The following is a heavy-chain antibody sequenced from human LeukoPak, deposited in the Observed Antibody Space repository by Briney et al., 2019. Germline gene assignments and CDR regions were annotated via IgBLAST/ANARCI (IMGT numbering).Heavy chain of an antibody. CDR3: AREGNHYYDSSGYYFDY. J-gene: IGHJ4*02. CDR2: INHSGST. D-gene: IGHD3-22*01. Sequence: SEALSLTCAVYGGSFSGYYWSWIRQPPGKGLEWIGEINHSGSTNYNPSLKSRVTISVDTSKNQFSLKLSSVTAADTAVYYCAREGNHYYDSSGYYFDYWGQGTLVTVSS. CDR1: GGSFSGYY. V-gene: IGHV4-34*01.